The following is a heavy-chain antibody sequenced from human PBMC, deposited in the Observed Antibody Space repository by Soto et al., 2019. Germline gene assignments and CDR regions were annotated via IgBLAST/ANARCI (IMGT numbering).Heavy chain of an antibody. Sequence: TGGSLRLSCAASGFTFSDYYMTWIRQAPGKGLEWVSYITNSGSTIYYADSVKGRFTISRDNAKNSLYLQMNSLRAEDTAVYYCARGPRNDAFDIWGQGTMVTVSS. CDR1: GFTFSDYY. CDR2: ITNSGSTI. J-gene: IGHJ3*02. V-gene: IGHV3-11*01. CDR3: ARGPRNDAFDI.